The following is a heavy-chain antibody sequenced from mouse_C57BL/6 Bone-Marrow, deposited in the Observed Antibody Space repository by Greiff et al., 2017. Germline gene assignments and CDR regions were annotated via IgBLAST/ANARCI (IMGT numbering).Heavy chain of an antibody. Sequence: DVHLVESGGGLVQPGGSLKLSCAASGFTFSDYYMYWVRQTPEKRLEWVAYISNGGGSTYYPDNVKGRFTISRDNAQNTLYLKMSRLKSEDTSTDYCARHYYDYDGWDFDVWGTGTTVTVAS. CDR3: ARHYYDYDGWDFDV. V-gene: IGHV5-12*01. D-gene: IGHD2-4*01. CDR1: GFTFSDYY. CDR2: ISNGGGST. J-gene: IGHJ1*03.